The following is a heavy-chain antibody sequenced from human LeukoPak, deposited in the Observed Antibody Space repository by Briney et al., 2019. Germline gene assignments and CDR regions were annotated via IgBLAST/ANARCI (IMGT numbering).Heavy chain of an antibody. J-gene: IGHJ4*02. CDR3: ARGLKGIVLMVYASGYYFDY. D-gene: IGHD2-8*01. V-gene: IGHV4-34*01. CDR1: GGSFSGYY. Sequence: SETLSITCAVYGGSFSGYYWSWIRQPPGKGLEWIGEINHSGSTNYNPSLKSRVTISVDTSKNQFSLKLSSVTAADTAVYYCARGLKGIVLMVYASGYYFDYWGQGTLVTVSS. CDR2: INHSGST.